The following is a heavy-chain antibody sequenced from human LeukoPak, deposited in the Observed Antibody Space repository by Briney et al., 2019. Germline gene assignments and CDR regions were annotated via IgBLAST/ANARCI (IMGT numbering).Heavy chain of an antibody. CDR1: GGAVSSDNYY. CDR3: AREVGRGYTYGSNY. CDR2: IYYSGIT. J-gene: IGHJ4*02. D-gene: IGHD5-18*01. Sequence: SETLSLTCTVSGGAVSSDNYYWSWIRQPPGQGLEWIGNIYYSGITYYNPSLKSRVTISVDTSKNQFSLKLSSVTAADTAVYYCAREVGRGYTYGSNYWGQGTLVTVSS. V-gene: IGHV4-39*02.